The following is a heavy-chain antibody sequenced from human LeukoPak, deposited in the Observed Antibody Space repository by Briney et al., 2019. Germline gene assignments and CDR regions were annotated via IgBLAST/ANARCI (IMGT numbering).Heavy chain of an antibody. V-gene: IGHV4-61*05. J-gene: IGHJ4*02. CDR3: ARVRGGVSDY. Sequence: ASETLSLTCIVSSGSISTSNYYWGWVRQPPGKALEWIGYIYYSGSTNYNPSLKSRVTISVDTSKNQFSLKLSSVTAADTAVYYCARVRGGVSDYWGQGTLVTVSS. D-gene: IGHD3-16*01. CDR2: IYYSGST. CDR1: SGSISTSNYY.